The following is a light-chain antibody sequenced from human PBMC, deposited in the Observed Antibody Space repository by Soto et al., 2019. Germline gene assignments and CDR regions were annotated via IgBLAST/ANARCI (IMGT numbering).Light chain of an antibody. V-gene: IGKV1-39*01. Sequence: DIQMTQSPSSLSASLGDRVTITCRASQTISSYLNWYQQKPGKAPKSLIYGASSLQTGVPSRFSGSGSGTDFTLTISSLQPEDFATYYCQQSFTSPYTFGQGTNLEI. J-gene: IGKJ2*01. CDR1: QTISSY. CDR2: GAS. CDR3: QQSFTSPYT.